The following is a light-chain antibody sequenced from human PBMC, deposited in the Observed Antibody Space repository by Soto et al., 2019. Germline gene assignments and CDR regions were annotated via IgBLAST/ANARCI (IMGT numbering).Light chain of an antibody. J-gene: IGKJ4*01. CDR2: GAS. V-gene: IGKV1-17*03. CDR3: LQYNSYPFT. Sequence: DIQMTQSPSTLSAFVGDRVTITCRASQGISNSLAWFQQKPGRVPKRLIYGASTLQSWAPSRFSGSASGAAFTLTISSLQPEDFATYYCLQYNSYPFTFGGGTKVDIK. CDR1: QGISNS.